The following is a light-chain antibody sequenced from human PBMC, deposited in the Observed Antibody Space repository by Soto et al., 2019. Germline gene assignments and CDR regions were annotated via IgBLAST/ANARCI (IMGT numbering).Light chain of an antibody. Sequence: EIGLTQSPGTLSLSPGERATLSCRASQSVSSSYLAWYQQKPGQAPRLLIYGASSRATVIPDRFSGSGSGTDFTLTISRLEPEDFAVYYCQQYGSSPTYTFGQGTKLEIK. V-gene: IGKV3-20*01. CDR3: QQYGSSPTYT. CDR1: QSVSSSY. CDR2: GAS. J-gene: IGKJ2*01.